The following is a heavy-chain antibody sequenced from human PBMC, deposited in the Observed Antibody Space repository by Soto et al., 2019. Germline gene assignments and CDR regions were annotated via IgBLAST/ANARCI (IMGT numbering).Heavy chain of an antibody. Sequence: EVQLLESGGGLVQPGGSLRLSCAASGFTFSSYAMSWVRQAPGKGLEWVSAISGSGGSTYYADSVKGRFTITRDNSKNTLYLQMNSLRAEDTAVYYCAKGPILVVVAASPAFDYWGQGTLVTVSS. CDR1: GFTFSSYA. CDR3: AKGPILVVVAASPAFDY. CDR2: ISGSGGST. V-gene: IGHV3-23*01. J-gene: IGHJ4*02. D-gene: IGHD2-15*01.